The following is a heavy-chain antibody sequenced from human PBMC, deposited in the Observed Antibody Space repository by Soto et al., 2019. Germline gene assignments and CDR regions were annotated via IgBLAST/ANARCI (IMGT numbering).Heavy chain of an antibody. CDR1: GDSISSSEW. CDR3: ARGGITAVRNYYFDH. V-gene: IGHV4-4*02. Sequence: SETLSLTCKVSGDSISSSEWWSWVRQPPGKGLEWIAEIHHSGPTNYNPPLQSRVTITVDKSKNQISLRLSTVTAADTAVYYCARGGITAVRNYYFDHWGQGTLVTVSS. CDR2: IHHSGPT. J-gene: IGHJ4*02. D-gene: IGHD1-20*01.